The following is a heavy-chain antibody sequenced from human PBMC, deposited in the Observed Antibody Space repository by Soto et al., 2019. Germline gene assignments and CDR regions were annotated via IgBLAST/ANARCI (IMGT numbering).Heavy chain of an antibody. D-gene: IGHD1-26*01. V-gene: IGHV4-39*01. CDR2: IYYSGTT. CDR3: ARHPSGSSFDY. J-gene: IGHJ4*02. CDR1: GVSISSSSHF. Sequence: LQLQESGPGLVKPSETLSLTCIVSGVSISSSSHFWSWIRQPPGKGLEWIGTIYYSGTTYYNPSLQSRVTLSVDTSKNQFSLKLSSASAADTAVYYCARHPSGSSFDYWGQGTLVTVSS.